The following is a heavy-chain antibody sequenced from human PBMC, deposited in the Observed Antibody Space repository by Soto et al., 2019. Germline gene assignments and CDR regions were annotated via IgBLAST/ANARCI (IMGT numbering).Heavy chain of an antibody. CDR3: AREKGKAVTGTYYYYGMDV. CDR1: GYTFTSYG. Sequence: QVQLVQSGAEVKRPGASLKVSCKASGYTFTSYGINWVRQAPGQGLEWMGWSSPYTGNTNYAQEFQGRVTMTADTSTRTAYMELRRLRSDDTAVYYCAREKGKAVTGTYYYYGMDVWGQGTTVTVSS. V-gene: IGHV1-18*04. CDR2: SSPYTGNT. D-gene: IGHD6-19*01. J-gene: IGHJ6*02.